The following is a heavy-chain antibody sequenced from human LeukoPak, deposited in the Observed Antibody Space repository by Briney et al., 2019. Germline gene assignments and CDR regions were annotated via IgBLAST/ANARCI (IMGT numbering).Heavy chain of an antibody. CDR1: GFTFSAYW. V-gene: IGHV3-7*04. CDR2: IKEDGSEK. J-gene: IGHJ4*02. Sequence: GGSLRLSCAASGFTFSAYWMNRVRQAPGKGLEWVANIKEDGSEKYYVDSVKGRFTISRDNTKNSLYLQMNSLRVEDTAVYYCVRGYAEWGQGTLVTVSS. CDR3: VRGYAE. D-gene: IGHD3-16*01.